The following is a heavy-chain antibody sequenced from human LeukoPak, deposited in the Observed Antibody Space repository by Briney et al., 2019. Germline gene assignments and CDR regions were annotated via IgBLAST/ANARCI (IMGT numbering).Heavy chain of an antibody. Sequence: SETLSLTCSVSDDSITIYYWTWIRQPPGKGLEWIGYIDHTWTTNYNPSLNRRVTISRDTSKNHFSLQLSSVTAADTAVYFCARGRVSSSTWHSTYYYYFYMDVWGKGTTVTVSS. D-gene: IGHD4-11*01. CDR1: DDSITIYY. CDR2: IDHTWTT. CDR3: ARGRVSSSTWHSTYYYYFYMDV. V-gene: IGHV4-59*01. J-gene: IGHJ6*03.